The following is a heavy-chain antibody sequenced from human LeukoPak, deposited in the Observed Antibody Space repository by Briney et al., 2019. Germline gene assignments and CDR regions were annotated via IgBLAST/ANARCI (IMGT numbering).Heavy chain of an antibody. Sequence: GGSLRLSCAASGFTFSNAWMSWVRQAPGKGLEWVGRIKSKTDGGTTDSAAPVKGRFTISRDDSKNTLYLQMNSLKTEDTAVFYCTTSSSVTYYDFWSGYYPQYYFDYWGQGTLVTVSS. CDR2: IKSKTDGGTT. D-gene: IGHD3-3*01. CDR1: GFTFSNAW. J-gene: IGHJ4*02. V-gene: IGHV3-15*01. CDR3: TTSSSVTYYDFWSGYYPQYYFDY.